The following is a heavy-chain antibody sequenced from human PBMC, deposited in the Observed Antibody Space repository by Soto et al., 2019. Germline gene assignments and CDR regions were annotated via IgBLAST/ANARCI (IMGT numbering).Heavy chain of an antibody. CDR3: AREEYYDSSGYFPPYFDY. Sequence: PGGSLRLSCAASGFTFSSYSMNWVRQAPGKGLEWVSYISSSSSTVYYADSVKGRFTISRDNAKNSLYLQMNSLRDEDTAVYYCAREEYYDSSGYFPPYFDYWGKGTLVTVSS. D-gene: IGHD3-22*01. CDR2: ISSSSSTV. V-gene: IGHV3-48*02. J-gene: IGHJ4*02. CDR1: GFTFSSYS.